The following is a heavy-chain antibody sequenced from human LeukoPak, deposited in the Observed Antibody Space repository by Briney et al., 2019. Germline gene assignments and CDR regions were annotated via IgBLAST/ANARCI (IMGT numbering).Heavy chain of an antibody. J-gene: IGHJ6*03. CDR2: INHSGST. Sequence: SETLSLTCAVYGGSFSGYYWSWIRQPPGKGLEWIGEINHSGSTNYNPSLKSRVTISVDTSKNQFSLKLSSVTAADTAVYYCARGIHIGDYYYYYYMDVWGKGTTVTVSS. CDR1: GGSFSGYY. D-gene: IGHD2-21*01. CDR3: ARGIHIGDYYYYYYMDV. V-gene: IGHV4-34*01.